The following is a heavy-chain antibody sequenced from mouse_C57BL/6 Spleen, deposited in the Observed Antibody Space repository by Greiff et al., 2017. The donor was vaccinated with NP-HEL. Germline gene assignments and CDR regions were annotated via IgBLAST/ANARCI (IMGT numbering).Heavy chain of an antibody. J-gene: IGHJ2*01. Sequence: QVQLQQPGAELVKPGASLKMSCTASGYTFTSYWITWIKQRPGQGLEWIGDIYPGSGSTNYTENFESQATLTVDTSYSTPYLQLSSLTAEDYAVYYCASCGSPCPYYFDYWGQGTTLTVAS. V-gene: IGHV1-55*01. D-gene: IGHD6-1*01. CDR1: GYTFTSYW. CDR2: IYPGSGST. CDR3: ASCGSPCPYYFDY.